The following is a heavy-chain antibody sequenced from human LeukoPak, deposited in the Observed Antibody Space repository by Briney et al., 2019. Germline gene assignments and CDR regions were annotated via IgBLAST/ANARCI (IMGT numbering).Heavy chain of an antibody. CDR2: IYDSGST. CDR1: GGSISSGGYY. J-gene: IGHJ4*02. V-gene: IGHV4-30-2*01. D-gene: IGHD1-20*01. CDR3: ARGWYNWNG. Sequence: SETLSLTCTVFGGSISSGGYYWSWIRQPPGKGLEWIGYIYDSGSTYYNPSLKSRVTISVDRFKNQFSLKLTSVTAADTAVYYCARGWYNWNGWGQGTLVTVSS.